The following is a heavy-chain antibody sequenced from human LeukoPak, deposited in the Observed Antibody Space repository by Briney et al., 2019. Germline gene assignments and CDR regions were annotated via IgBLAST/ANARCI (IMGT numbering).Heavy chain of an antibody. CDR2: IRTKAKSYET. D-gene: IGHD3-3*01. J-gene: IGHJ6*03. CDR3: TRVMQGTKSIFGARAYYYMDV. CDR1: DFTFSVAT. V-gene: IGHV3-73*01. Sequence: GGSLRLSCAASDFTFSVATMHWVRQVSGKGLEWIGRIRTKAKSYETAYAASRKGRFTISRDDSKNTAYLQMNSLKFEDTAIYYCTRVMQGTKSIFGARAYYYMDVWGKGTTVTVSS.